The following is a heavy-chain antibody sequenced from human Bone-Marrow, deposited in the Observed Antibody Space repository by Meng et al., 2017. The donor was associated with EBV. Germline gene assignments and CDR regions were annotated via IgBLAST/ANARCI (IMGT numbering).Heavy chain of an antibody. CDR1: GVSIGSGHW. CDR2: IYHSGST. V-gene: IGHV4-4*02. J-gene: IGHJ4*02. D-gene: IGHD3-10*01. CDR3: ARDYYGYHYFNS. Sequence: LRGSGQGRVRPSGTLSLTCSVSGVSIGSGHWWIWVRQPPEKGLEWIGNIYHSGSTSYNPSLKSRVTISVDKSKNQFSLTVSSVTAADTAVYFCARDYYGYHYFNSWGRGTLVTVSS.